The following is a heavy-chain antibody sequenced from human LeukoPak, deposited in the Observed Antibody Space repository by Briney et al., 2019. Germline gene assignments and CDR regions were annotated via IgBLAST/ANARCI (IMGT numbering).Heavy chain of an antibody. CDR3: ARTYSSSFNFDY. D-gene: IGHD6-6*01. Sequence: GGSLRLSCAASGFTVSSNYMSWVRQAPGKGLEWVSVIYSGGSTYYADSVKGRFTISRDNSKNTLYLQMNSLRAEDTAVYYCARTYSSSFNFDYWGQGTLVTVSS. J-gene: IGHJ4*02. V-gene: IGHV3-66*01. CDR2: IYSGGST. CDR1: GFTVSSNY.